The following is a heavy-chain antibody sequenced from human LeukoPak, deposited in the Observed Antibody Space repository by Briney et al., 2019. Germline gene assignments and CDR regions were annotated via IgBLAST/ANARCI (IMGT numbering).Heavy chain of an antibody. CDR2: ISSSGSFI. D-gene: IGHD2-2*01. V-gene: IGHV3-21*01. J-gene: IGHJ4*02. CDR3: ARGSCSSVSCNLDS. Sequence: PGGSLRLSCAASGFTLSSYSMNWVRQAPGKGLEWVSSISSSGSFIYYADSLRGRFTISRDNAKNSLYLQMNSLRAEDTAVYYCARGSCSSVSCNLDSWGQGTLVTVSS. CDR1: GFTLSSYS.